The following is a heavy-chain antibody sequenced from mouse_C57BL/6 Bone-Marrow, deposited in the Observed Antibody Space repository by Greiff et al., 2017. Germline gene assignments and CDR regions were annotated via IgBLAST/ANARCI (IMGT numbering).Heavy chain of an antibody. CDR2: IYPRRGNT. J-gene: IGHJ2*01. CDR3: ARSLIPVFDY. V-gene: IGHV1-81*01. CDR1: GYTFTSYG. Sequence: QVQLQQSGAELARPGASVKLSCKASGYTFTSYGISWVKQRTGQGLEWIGEIYPRRGNTYYNEKFKGKATLTADKSSSTAYMELRSLTSEDSAVYFCARSLIPVFDYWGQGTTLTVSS.